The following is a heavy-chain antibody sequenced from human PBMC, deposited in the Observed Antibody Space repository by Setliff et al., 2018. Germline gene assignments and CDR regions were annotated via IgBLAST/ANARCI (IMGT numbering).Heavy chain of an antibody. CDR2: IYHSGST. V-gene: IGHV4-38-2*01. J-gene: IGHJ6*02. CDR1: GYSISSGYY. D-gene: IGHD6-13*01. Sequence: PSETLSLTCGVSGYSISSGYYWGWIRQPPGKGLEWIGSIYHSGSTYYNPSLKSRVTISVDTSKNQFSLKLSSVTAADTAVYYCARSAGYSSSWYNYYYGMDVWGQGTTVTVSS. CDR3: ARSAGYSSSWYNYYYGMDV.